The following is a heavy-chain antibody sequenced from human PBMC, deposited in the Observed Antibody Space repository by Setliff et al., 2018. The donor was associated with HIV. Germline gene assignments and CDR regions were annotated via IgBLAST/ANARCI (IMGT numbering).Heavy chain of an antibody. Sequence: ASVKVSCKASGYTFTGYFIHWVRLAPGQGLEWMGWIGPYNDRTEYAQEFQGRVSLTIDTSASTAYMELSSLRSEDTAMYYCARDRHHYDSSGFDAFDLWGQGTMVTVSS. D-gene: IGHD3-22*01. CDR3: ARDRHHYDSSGFDAFDL. CDR1: GYTFTGYF. CDR2: IGPYNDRT. J-gene: IGHJ3*01. V-gene: IGHV1-18*04.